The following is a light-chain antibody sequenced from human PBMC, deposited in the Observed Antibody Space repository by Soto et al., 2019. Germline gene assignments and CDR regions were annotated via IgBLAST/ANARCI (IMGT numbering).Light chain of an antibody. CDR3: QQSSSIPFT. Sequence: DIQMTQSPSSLSASVGDRVTISCRASQSIRSYLNWYQQKPGTAPNLLIYAATTLQSGVPSRFSGSGSGTDFTLTISRLQPEDFATYYCQQSSSIPFTFGPGTKVDIK. CDR1: QSIRSY. V-gene: IGKV1-39*01. CDR2: AAT. J-gene: IGKJ3*01.